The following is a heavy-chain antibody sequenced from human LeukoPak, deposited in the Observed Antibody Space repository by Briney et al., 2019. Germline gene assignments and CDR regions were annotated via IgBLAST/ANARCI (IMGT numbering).Heavy chain of an antibody. CDR1: GFTFGDYT. CDR2: IRSKGYGGTP. D-gene: IGHD3-3*02. Sequence: GGFLRLSCTASGFTFGDYTMTWVRQAPGKGLEWVGFIRSKGYGGTPEYAASVKGRFIVSRDDSKSIAYLQMNSLKTEDTAVYYCTRDPPPFNWGQGTLVTVSS. CDR3: TRDPPPFN. V-gene: IGHV3-49*04. J-gene: IGHJ4*02.